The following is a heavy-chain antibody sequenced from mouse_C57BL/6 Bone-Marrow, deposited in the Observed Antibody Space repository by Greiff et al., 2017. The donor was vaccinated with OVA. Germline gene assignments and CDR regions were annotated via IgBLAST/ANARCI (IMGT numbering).Heavy chain of an antibody. CDR2: IYPGSGST. CDR1: GYTFTSYW. D-gene: IGHD1-1*01. V-gene: IGHV1-55*01. J-gene: IGHJ1*03. Sequence: QVQLQQPGAELVKPGASVKMSCKASGYTFTSYWITWVKQRPGQGLEWIGDIYPGSGSTNYNEKFKSKATLTVDTSSSTAYMQLSSLTSEDSAVYYCSRITTVVATDWYFDVWGTGTTVTVSS. CDR3: SRITTVVATDWYFDV.